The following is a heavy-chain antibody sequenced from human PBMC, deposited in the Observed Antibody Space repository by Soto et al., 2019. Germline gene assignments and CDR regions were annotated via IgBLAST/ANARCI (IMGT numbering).Heavy chain of an antibody. CDR2: IKDDGSEI. CDR1: GFNVMSYW. V-gene: IGHV3-7*01. J-gene: IGHJ4*02. D-gene: IGHD3-16*01. Sequence: LRLSCAVSGFNVMSYWMSWVRQAPGKGLEWVASIKDDGSEIYYLQSVRGRFTISRDSAGNALHLAMNYLSAEDTGVYFCARDIGFDYVNWGQGTLVTVSS. CDR3: ARDIGFDYVN.